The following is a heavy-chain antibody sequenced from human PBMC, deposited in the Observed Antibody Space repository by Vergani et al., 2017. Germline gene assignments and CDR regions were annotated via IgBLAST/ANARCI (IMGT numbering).Heavy chain of an antibody. V-gene: IGHV1-8*01. D-gene: IGHD6-13*01. CDR2: MNPNSGNT. Sequence: QVQLVQSGAEVKKPGASVKVSCKAPGYTFTSYDINWVRQATGQGLEWMGWMNPNSGNTGYAQKFQGRVTMTRNTAISTAYMELSSLRSEDTAVCYCAGVSSSWTLRNAFDIWSQGTMVTVSS. J-gene: IGHJ3*02. CDR3: AGVSSSWTLRNAFDI. CDR1: GYTFTSYD.